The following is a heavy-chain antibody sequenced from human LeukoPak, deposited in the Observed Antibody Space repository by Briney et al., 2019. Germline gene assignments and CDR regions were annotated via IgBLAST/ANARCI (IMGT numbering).Heavy chain of an antibody. CDR1: GGSFSGYY. CDR2: INHSGST. V-gene: IGHV4-34*01. Sequence: SETLSLTCAVYGGSFSGYYWSWIRQPPGKGLEWIGEINHSGSTNYNPSLKSRVTISVDTSKNQFSLKLSSVTAADTAVYYCARGIRIAARPGGYYYGMDVWGQGTTVTVSS. CDR3: ARGIRIAARPGGYYYGMDV. D-gene: IGHD6-6*01. J-gene: IGHJ6*02.